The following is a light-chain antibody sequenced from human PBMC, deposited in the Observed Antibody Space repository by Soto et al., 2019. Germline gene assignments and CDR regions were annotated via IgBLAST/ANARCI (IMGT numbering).Light chain of an antibody. CDR3: QQYNNWPPGMT. CDR1: QSVGSN. CDR2: GAS. Sequence: EIVMTQSPATLSVSPGERATLSCRASQSVGSNLAWYQQKPGQAPRLLIYGASTRATGIPARFSGSGSGTELPLTISSLQSEDFAIYFCQQYNNWPPGMTFGKGTKLEIK. V-gene: IGKV3-15*01. J-gene: IGKJ1*01.